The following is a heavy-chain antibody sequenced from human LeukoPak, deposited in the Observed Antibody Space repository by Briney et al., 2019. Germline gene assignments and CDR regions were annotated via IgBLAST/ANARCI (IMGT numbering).Heavy chain of an antibody. D-gene: IGHD3-10*01. V-gene: IGHV3-48*03. CDR1: GFTFSSYE. J-gene: IGHJ5*02. Sequence: GGSLRLSCAASGFTFSSYEMNWVRQAPGKGLEWVSYISSSGSTIYYADSVKGRFTISRDNAKNSLYLQMNSLRAEDTAVYYCARESAGVNKWFDPWGQGTLVPVSS. CDR3: ARESAGVNKWFDP. CDR2: ISSSGSTI.